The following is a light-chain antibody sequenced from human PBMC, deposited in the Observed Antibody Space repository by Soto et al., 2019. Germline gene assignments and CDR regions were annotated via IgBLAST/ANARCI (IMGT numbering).Light chain of an antibody. V-gene: IGLV2-14*01. J-gene: IGLJ1*01. CDR1: SSDVGGYNY. CDR2: EFS. Sequence: SALTQPASVSGSPGQSITISCTGTSSDVGGYNYVSWYQQHPGKAPKLMIYEFSNRPSGVSNRFSGSKSGNTASLTISGLQAEDEADYYCSSYTSSSIDYVFATGTKLTVL. CDR3: SSYTSSSIDYV.